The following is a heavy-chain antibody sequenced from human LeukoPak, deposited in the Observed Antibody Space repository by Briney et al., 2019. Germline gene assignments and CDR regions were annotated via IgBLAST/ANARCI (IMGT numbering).Heavy chain of an antibody. Sequence: GGSLRLSCAASGFTFSSYAMHWVRQAPGKGLEWVAVISYDGSNKYYADSVKGRFTISRDNSKNTLYLQMNSLRAEDTAVYYCARAIYSSSWYGTYWGQGTLVTVSS. CDR1: GFTFSSYA. J-gene: IGHJ4*02. CDR3: ARAIYSSSWYGTY. V-gene: IGHV3-30-3*01. CDR2: ISYDGSNK. D-gene: IGHD6-13*01.